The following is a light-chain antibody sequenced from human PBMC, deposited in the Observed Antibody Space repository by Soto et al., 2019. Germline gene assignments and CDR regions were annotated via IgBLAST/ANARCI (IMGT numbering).Light chain of an antibody. J-gene: IGKJ1*01. V-gene: IGKV1-12*01. Sequence: SVGDTITSTFRASQSVSTYLNWFQQKPGKAPQFLIQAASNLQSGVPSRFSGSGSGTEFILSINSLQPEDIATYYCLQVSSFPRTFGQGTKVDIK. CDR3: LQVSSFPRT. CDR2: AAS. CDR1: QSVSTY.